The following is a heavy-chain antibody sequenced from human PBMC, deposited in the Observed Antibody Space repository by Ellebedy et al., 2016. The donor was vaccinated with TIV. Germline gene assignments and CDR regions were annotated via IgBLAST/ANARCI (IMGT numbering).Heavy chain of an antibody. Sequence: SETLSLTXTVSGASITHPNHFWTWIRQHPGKGLEWIGYIYYSGSASYNPSLKDRVSISVDTSKNQFSLSLTSVTAADTAVYYCARDLGSGIYPGHWGQGTLVTVSS. J-gene: IGHJ4*02. CDR1: GASITHPNHF. CDR3: ARDLGSGIYPGH. D-gene: IGHD2-2*02. V-gene: IGHV4-31*03. CDR2: IYYSGSA.